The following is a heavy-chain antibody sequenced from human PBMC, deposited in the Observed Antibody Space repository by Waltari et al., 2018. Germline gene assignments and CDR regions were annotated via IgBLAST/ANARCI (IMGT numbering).Heavy chain of an antibody. J-gene: IGHJ3*02. D-gene: IGHD3-22*01. V-gene: IGHV3-48*04. Sequence: EVQLVESGGGWVQPGGSVRLSCAGSGCTFSSYGMNCVRQAPWKGLSWVSYISSSSSTIYYADSVKGRFTISRDNAKNSLYLQRNSLRAEDTAVYYCAREKFGYYDSSGYYPLDAFDIWGQGTMVTVSS. CDR3: AREKFGYYDSSGYYPLDAFDI. CDR1: GCTFSSYG. CDR2: ISSSSSTI.